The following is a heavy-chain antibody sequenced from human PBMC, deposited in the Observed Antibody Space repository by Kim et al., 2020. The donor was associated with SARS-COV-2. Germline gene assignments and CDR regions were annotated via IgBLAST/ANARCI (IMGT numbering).Heavy chain of an antibody. CDR3: ASQGRWDTRQFLDAFDI. J-gene: IGHJ3*02. CDR1: GGSISSSSYY. Sequence: SETLSLTCTVSGGSISSSSYYWGWIRQPPGKGLEWIGSIYYSGSTYYNPSLKSRVTISVDTSKNQFSLKLSSVTAADTAVYYCASQGRWDTRQFLDAFDIWGQGTMVTVSS. CDR2: IYYSGST. D-gene: IGHD1-26*01. V-gene: IGHV4-39*01.